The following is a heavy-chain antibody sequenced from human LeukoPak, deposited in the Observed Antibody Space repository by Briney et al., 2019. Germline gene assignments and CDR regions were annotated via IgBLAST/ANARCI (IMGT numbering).Heavy chain of an antibody. Sequence: PSETLSLTCTVSGGLISSGSYYWSWIRQPAGKGLEWIGRMYTNGSTNYNPSLKSRVTISVDTSKNQFSLKLSSVTAADTAVYYCARRCPRGSYYYYGSGNWFDPWGQGTLVTVSS. CDR1: GGLISSGSYY. J-gene: IGHJ5*02. V-gene: IGHV4-61*02. CDR3: ARRCPRGSYYYYGSGNWFDP. D-gene: IGHD3-10*01. CDR2: MYTNGST.